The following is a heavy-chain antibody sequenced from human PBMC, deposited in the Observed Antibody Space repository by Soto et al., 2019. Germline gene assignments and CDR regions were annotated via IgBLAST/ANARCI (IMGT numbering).Heavy chain of an antibody. J-gene: IGHJ4*02. CDR1: GFAFSNAW. CDR2: IKSKTDGGTI. V-gene: IGHV3-15*01. Sequence: PGGSLRLSCAASGFAFSNAWMSWVRQAPGKGLEWVGRIKSKTDGGTIDYAAPVKGRFTISRDDSKNTLYLQMNSLKTEDTAVYYFTTGLRMVYARFKSLFDYWGQGTLVTVSS. D-gene: IGHD2-8*01. CDR3: TTGLRMVYARFKSLFDY.